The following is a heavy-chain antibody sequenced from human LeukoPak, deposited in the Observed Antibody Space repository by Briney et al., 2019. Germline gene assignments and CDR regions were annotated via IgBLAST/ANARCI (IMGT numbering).Heavy chain of an antibody. CDR1: GFTFSSHS. CDR3: ASLVTTSSNYYYYYMDV. CDR2: ISSSCSYI. D-gene: IGHD4-17*01. Sequence: GGSLRLSCAASGFTFSSHSMNWVRQAPGKGLEWVSSISSSCSYIYYADSVKGRFTISRDNAKNSLYLQMNSLRAEDTAVYYCASLVTTSSNYYYYYMDVWGKGTTVTVSS. J-gene: IGHJ6*03. V-gene: IGHV3-21*01.